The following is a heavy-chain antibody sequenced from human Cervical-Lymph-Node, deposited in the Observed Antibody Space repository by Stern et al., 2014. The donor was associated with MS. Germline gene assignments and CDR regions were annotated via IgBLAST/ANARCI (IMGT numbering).Heavy chain of an antibody. CDR1: GFRFSRYA. V-gene: IGHV3-33*01. CDR2: IWYDGSNP. D-gene: IGHD6-13*01. J-gene: IGHJ4*02. CDR3: ASAYSSSHYYFDY. Sequence: QVQLMQSGGGVVQPGRSLRLSCAASGFRFSRYAMHWVRPAPGKGLEWVALIWYDGSNPYYAASVTGRFTISRDNFKITLYLQMNSLRAEDTAVYYCASAYSSSHYYFDYWGQGTLVTVSS.